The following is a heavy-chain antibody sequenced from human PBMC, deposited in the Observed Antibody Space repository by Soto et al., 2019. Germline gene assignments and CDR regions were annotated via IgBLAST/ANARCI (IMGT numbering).Heavy chain of an antibody. D-gene: IGHD2-15*01. Sequence: PSETLSLTCAVYGGSFSGYYWSWIRQPPGKGLEWIGEINHSGSTNYNPSLKSRVTISVDTSKNQFSLKLSSVTAADTAVYYCARAVVVAATHWFDPWGQGTLVTVSS. CDR3: ARAVVVAATHWFDP. CDR1: GGSFSGYY. V-gene: IGHV4-34*01. CDR2: INHSGST. J-gene: IGHJ5*02.